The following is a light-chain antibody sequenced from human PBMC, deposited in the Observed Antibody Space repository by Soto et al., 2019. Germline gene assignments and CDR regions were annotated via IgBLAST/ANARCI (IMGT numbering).Light chain of an antibody. J-gene: IGKJ1*01. V-gene: IGKV1-39*01. Sequence: DIQMTQSPFSLSASVGDRVTITCRASQSISSYLNWYQQKPGKAPKLLIYAASSLQSGVPSRFSGSGSGTDFTLTISRLEPEDFAVYYCQQYGSSKWTFGQGTKVDIK. CDR2: AAS. CDR1: QSISSY. CDR3: QQYGSSKWT.